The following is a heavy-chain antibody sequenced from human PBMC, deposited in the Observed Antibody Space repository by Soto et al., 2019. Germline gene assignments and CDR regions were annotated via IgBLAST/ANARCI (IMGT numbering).Heavy chain of an antibody. J-gene: IGHJ4*02. CDR1: GGSISSSIYY. D-gene: IGHD6-19*01. CDR3: ARFGSLGYSSGWLPPIDY. CDR2: VYYSGTT. V-gene: IGHV4-39*01. Sequence: QLQLQESGPGLVKPSETLSLTCTVSGGSISSSIYYWGWIRQPPGKGLEWIGSVYYSGTTYYNPSFKSRLTIAVDTSKNQLSLKLSSVTGVDTAEYYCARFGSLGYSSGWLPPIDYWGQGTLVTVSS.